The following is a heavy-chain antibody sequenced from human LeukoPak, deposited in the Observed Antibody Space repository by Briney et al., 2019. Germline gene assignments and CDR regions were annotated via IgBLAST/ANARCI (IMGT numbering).Heavy chain of an antibody. Sequence: SETLSLTCTVSGGSISSYYWSWIRQPAGKGLEWIGRIYTSGSTNYNPSLKSRATMSVDTSKNQFSLKLSSVTAADTAVYYCASLIFHDPLRYFDYRIDNAFDIWGQGTMVTVSS. CDR3: ASLIFHDPLRYFDYRIDNAFDI. CDR2: IYTSGST. J-gene: IGHJ3*02. CDR1: GGSISSYY. D-gene: IGHD3-9*01. V-gene: IGHV4-4*07.